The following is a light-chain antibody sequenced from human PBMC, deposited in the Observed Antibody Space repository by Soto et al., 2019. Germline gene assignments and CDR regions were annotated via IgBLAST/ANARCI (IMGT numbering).Light chain of an antibody. CDR2: DVS. CDR3: TSYTSNSTLDYV. J-gene: IGLJ1*01. Sequence: QSVLTQPASVSGSPGQSITISCTGTSSDVVGYNYVSWYQQHPGKAPKLMIYDVSNRPSGVSNRFSGSKSGNTASLTISGLQAEDESDYYSTSYTSNSTLDYVFGTGTKVTVL. CDR1: SSDVVGYNY. V-gene: IGLV2-14*01.